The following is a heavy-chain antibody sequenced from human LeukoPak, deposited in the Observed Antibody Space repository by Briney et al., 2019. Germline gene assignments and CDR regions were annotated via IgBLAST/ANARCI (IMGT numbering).Heavy chain of an antibody. J-gene: IGHJ4*02. D-gene: IGHD3-10*01. CDR3: ARDRSYYGSGSYLFY. CDR2: IIPILGIA. CDR1: GGTFSSYA. V-gene: IGHV1-69*04. Sequence: ASVKVSCKASGGTFSSYAISWVRQAPGQGLEWMGRIIPILGIANYAQKFQGRVTITADKSTSTAYMELSSLRSEDTAVYYCARDRSYYGSGSYLFYWGQGTLATVSS.